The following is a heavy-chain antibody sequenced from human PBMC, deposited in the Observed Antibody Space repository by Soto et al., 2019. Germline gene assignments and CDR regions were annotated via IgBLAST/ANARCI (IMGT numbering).Heavy chain of an antibody. CDR2: IFYSGTT. CDR1: GDSVYSRPHS. J-gene: IGHJ4*02. V-gene: IGHV4-31*03. Sequence: QVQLQESGPGLLKPTQTLSLTCTVSGDSVYSRPHSWTWIRQLPDKGLEYIGDIFYSGTTYYNPSLKDRVTISLDTSKNQFYLSLTSVTAADTAVYYCAGPTSYFEYWGQGTLVNVSS. CDR3: AGPTSYFEY.